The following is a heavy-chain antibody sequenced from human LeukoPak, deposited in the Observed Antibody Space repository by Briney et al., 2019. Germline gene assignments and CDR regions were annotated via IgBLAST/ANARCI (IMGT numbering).Heavy chain of an antibody. CDR2: IYYSGST. D-gene: IGHD6-19*01. V-gene: IGHV4-59*01. CDR1: GGSISSYF. Sequence: SETLSLTCTVSGGSISSYFWSWIRQPPGKGLEWIGYIYYSGSTNYNPSLKSRVTISVDTSKNQFSLKLSSVTAADTAVYYCARDSRQWLDAFDIWGQGTMVTVSS. J-gene: IGHJ3*02. CDR3: ARDSRQWLDAFDI.